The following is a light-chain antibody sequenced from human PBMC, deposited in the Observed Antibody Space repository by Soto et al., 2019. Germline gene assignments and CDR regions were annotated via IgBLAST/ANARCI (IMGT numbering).Light chain of an antibody. CDR2: AAS. J-gene: IGKJ1*01. CDR1: QSISRY. CDR3: QQSYITPGT. V-gene: IGKV1-39*01. Sequence: DIQMTQFPSSVSASVGDSVTIXXRESQSISRYLNWYQQNPGKAPNVXIYAASSLQSGVPSRFSGSGSGTDFTLTISSLQPEDFATYYCQQSYITPGTFGQGTKVDIK.